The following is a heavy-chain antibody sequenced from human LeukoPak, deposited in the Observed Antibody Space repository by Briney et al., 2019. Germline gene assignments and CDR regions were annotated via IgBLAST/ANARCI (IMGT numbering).Heavy chain of an antibody. CDR1: GFTFTNYW. CDR3: ARDRGGGHMDV. J-gene: IGHJ6*03. CDR2: IKQDRSEK. D-gene: IGHD2-15*01. V-gene: IGHV3-7*01. Sequence: PGGSLRLSCAASGFTFTNYWMSWVRQAPGKGLELVANIKQDRSEKCYVDSVKGRFTISRDNAKNSLYLQMNSLRAGDTAVYYCARDRGGGHMDVWGKGTTVTISS.